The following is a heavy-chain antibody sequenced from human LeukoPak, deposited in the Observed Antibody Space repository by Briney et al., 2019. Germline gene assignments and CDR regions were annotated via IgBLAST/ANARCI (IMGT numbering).Heavy chain of an antibody. CDR2: IYYSGST. J-gene: IGHJ4*02. CDR1: GGSISSSSYY. D-gene: IGHD4-23*01. CDR3: ARVTGYYFDY. Sequence: SETLSLTCTVSGGSISSSSYYWGWIRQPPGKGLEWIGSIYYSGSTYYNPSLKSRVTISVDTSKNQFSLKPSSVTAADTAVYYCARVTGYYFDYWGQGTLVTVSS. V-gene: IGHV4-39*01.